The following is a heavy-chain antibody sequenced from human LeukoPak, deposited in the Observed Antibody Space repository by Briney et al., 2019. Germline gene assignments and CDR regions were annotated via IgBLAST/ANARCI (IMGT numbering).Heavy chain of an antibody. D-gene: IGHD3-16*02. J-gene: IGHJ4*02. Sequence: PGGSLRLSCAASGFTFSTYAMNWVRHTPGKGLEWVSSIFGSGADTYYADSVKGRFTISRDNSKNTLYLQMDSLRAEDTAVYYCGSESVYDYVWGSYRLFDYWGQGTLVTVSS. CDR3: GSESVYDYVWGSYRLFDY. CDR2: IFGSGADT. V-gene: IGHV3-23*01. CDR1: GFTFSTYA.